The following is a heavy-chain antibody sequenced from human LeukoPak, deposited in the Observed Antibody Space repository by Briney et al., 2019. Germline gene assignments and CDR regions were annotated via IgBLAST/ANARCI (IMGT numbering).Heavy chain of an antibody. CDR1: GYTFTGYY. J-gene: IGHJ4*02. CDR3: ARGPRYGSGSYYNLGY. CDR2: INPNSGGT. V-gene: IGHV1-2*02. D-gene: IGHD3-10*01. Sequence: ASVKVSCKASGYTFTGYYMHWVRQAPGQGLEWMGWINPNSGGTNYAQKFQGRVTMTRDTSISTAYMELSRLRSDDTAVYYCARGPRYGSGSYYNLGYWGLGTLVTVSS.